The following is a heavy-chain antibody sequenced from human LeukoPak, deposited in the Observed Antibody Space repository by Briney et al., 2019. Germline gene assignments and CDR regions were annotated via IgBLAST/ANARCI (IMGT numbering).Heavy chain of an antibody. CDR2: VFYSGGT. D-gene: IGHD2-21*02. J-gene: IGHJ3*01. CDR1: GGSTTGYF. V-gene: IGHV4-59*08. CDR3: ARHLSVTYDAFNL. Sequence: SETLSLTCTISGGSTTGYFWSWIRQPPGKGPEWIGYVFYSGGTLYNPSLDSRVTISVDTSKTQFSLELTSVTAADTAVYYCARHLSVTYDAFNLWGRGTMVTVSS.